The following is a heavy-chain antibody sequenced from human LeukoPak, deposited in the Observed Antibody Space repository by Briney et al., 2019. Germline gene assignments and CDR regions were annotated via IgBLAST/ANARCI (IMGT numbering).Heavy chain of an antibody. V-gene: IGHV3-30*03. Sequence: PGGSLRLSCAASGFTFSSYGMHWVRQAPGKGLEWVAVISYDGSNKYYADSVKGRFTISRDNSKNTLYLQMNSLRAEDTAVYYCAREGGVVQLERIYYYYYGMDVWGQGTTVTVSS. CDR1: GFTFSSYG. J-gene: IGHJ6*02. CDR2: ISYDGSNK. D-gene: IGHD1-1*01. CDR3: AREGGVVQLERIYYYYYGMDV.